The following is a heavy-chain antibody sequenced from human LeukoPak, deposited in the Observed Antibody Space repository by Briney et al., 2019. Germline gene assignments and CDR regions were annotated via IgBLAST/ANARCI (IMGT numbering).Heavy chain of an antibody. CDR1: GGSFSGYY. CDR2: INHSGST. J-gene: IGHJ4*02. Sequence: SETLSLTCAVYGGSFSGYYWSWIRQPPGKGLEWIGEINHSGSTNYNPSLKSRVIISVDTSKNQFSLKLSSVTAADTAVYYCARGDTMVRGESAASRYFDYWGQGTLVTVSS. CDR3: ARGDTMVRGESAASRYFDY. V-gene: IGHV4-34*01. D-gene: IGHD3-10*01.